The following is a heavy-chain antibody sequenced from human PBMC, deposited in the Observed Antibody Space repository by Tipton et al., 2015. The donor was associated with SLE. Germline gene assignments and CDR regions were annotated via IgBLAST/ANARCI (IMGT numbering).Heavy chain of an antibody. V-gene: IGHV3-7*01. Sequence: SLRLSCAASGFTFRNFWMNWVRQAPGKGLEWGANIRPDGSEKFYVDSVKGRFSLYRDNAETSLYLQMNSLGVDDTAVYFCARIRAREADDGYPQYDPFDIWGLGTVVTVSS. CDR1: GFTFRNFW. D-gene: IGHD5-24*01. CDR3: ARIRAREADDGYPQYDPFDI. J-gene: IGHJ3*02. CDR2: IRPDGSEK.